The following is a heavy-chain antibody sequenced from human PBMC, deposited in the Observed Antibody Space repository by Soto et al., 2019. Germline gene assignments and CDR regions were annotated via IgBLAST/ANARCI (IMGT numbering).Heavy chain of an antibody. V-gene: IGHV3-23*01. J-gene: IGHJ6*02. CDR1: GFTFSSYA. CDR3: AMYCSSTSCSRRVDYYYGMDV. D-gene: IGHD2-2*01. CDR2: ISGSGGST. Sequence: GGSLRLCCAACGFTFSSYAMSWVRQAPGKRLASVSAISGSGGSTYYADSVKGRFTISRDNSKNTLYLQMNSLRAEDTAVYYCAMYCSSTSCSRRVDYYYGMDVWGQGTTVTVSS.